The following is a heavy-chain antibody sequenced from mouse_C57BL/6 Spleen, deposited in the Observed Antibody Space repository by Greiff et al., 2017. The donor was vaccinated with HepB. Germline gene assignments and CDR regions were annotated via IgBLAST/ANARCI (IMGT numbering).Heavy chain of an antibody. CDR3: VPDYYGSSYAMDY. CDR1: GYAFSSSW. V-gene: IGHV1-82*01. Sequence: QVQLQQSGPELVKPGASVKIPCEASGYAFSSSWMNWVKQRPGKGLEWIGRIYPGDGDTNYNGKFKGKATLTADKSSSTAYMQLSSLTSEDSAVYFCVPDYYGSSYAMDYWGQGTSVTVSS. J-gene: IGHJ4*01. CDR2: IYPGDGDT. D-gene: IGHD1-1*01.